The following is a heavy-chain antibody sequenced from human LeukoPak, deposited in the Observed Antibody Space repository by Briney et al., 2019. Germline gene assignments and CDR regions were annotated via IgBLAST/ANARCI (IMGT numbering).Heavy chain of an antibody. CDR1: GFTFDDYT. V-gene: IGHV3-43*01. CDR2: ISWDGDST. D-gene: IGHD2-15*01. Sequence: GGSLRLSCAASGFTFDDYTMHWVRQAPGKGLEWVSLISWDGDSTYYADSVKGRFTISRDNSKNSLYLRMNSLRTEDTALYYCAKDIGVGYCNGCLFDYWGQGTLVTVSS. J-gene: IGHJ4*02. CDR3: AKDIGVGYCNGCLFDY.